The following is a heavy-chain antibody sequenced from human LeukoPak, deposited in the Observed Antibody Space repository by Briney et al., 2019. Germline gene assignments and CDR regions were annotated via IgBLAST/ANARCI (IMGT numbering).Heavy chain of an antibody. V-gene: IGHV5-51*01. Sequence: GESPEIFCQTSGYNFSTYWIAWVPQMPGKGLESMGIIYPADSDTRYSPSFQGQVTISADKSISTAYLQWSGLKASDTAIYYCGRPSADGLERAHIDCWGQGTMVTVSS. J-gene: IGHJ4*03. CDR1: GYNFSTYW. CDR2: IYPADSDT. CDR3: GRPSADGLERAHIDC.